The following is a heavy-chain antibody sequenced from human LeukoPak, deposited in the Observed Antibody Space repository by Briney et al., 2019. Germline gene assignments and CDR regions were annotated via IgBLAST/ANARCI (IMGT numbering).Heavy chain of an antibody. CDR3: ARGPTPSFYYGSGSYYSLDY. V-gene: IGHV3-7*01. CDR1: GFIFSSYW. J-gene: IGHJ4*02. Sequence: PGGSLRLSCAASGFIFSSYWMSWVRQAPGKGLEWVANIKQDGSEKYYVDSVKGRFTISRDNAKNSLYLQMNSLRAEDTAVYYCARGPTPSFYYGSGSYYSLDYWGQGTLVTVSS. D-gene: IGHD3-10*01. CDR2: IKQDGSEK.